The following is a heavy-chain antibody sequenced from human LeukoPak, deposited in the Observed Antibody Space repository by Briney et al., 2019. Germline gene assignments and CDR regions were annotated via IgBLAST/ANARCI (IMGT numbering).Heavy chain of an antibody. CDR3: ASGGYSPSDTFDY. J-gene: IGHJ4*02. CDR2: INPNSGGT. V-gene: IGHV1-2*02. Sequence: ASVKVSCKASGYTFTGYFMHWVRQAPGQGLEWMGWINPNSGGTNCAQKFQGRVTMTRDTSITIAYLELSRLRSDDTAVYYCASGGYSPSDTFDYWGQGTLVTVSS. D-gene: IGHD1-26*01. CDR1: GYTFTGYF.